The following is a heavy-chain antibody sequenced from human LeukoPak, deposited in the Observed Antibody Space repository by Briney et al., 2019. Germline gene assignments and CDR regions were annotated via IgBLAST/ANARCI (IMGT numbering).Heavy chain of an antibody. CDR3: ARKKLVARGYFDF. D-gene: IGHD6-13*01. Sequence: PSETLSLTCTVSGDSISNSGYYWDWLRQSPGMGLEWIGSINHSGTTYYEPSLKSRVTISVDASKNQFSLKLSSVTAADTTIYYCARKKLVARGYFDFWGRGIPVTVS. CDR2: INHSGTT. J-gene: IGHJ4*02. CDR1: GDSISNSGYY. V-gene: IGHV4-39*01.